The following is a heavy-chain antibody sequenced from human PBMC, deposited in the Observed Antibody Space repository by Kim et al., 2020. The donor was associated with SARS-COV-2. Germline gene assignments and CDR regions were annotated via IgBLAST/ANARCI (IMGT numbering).Heavy chain of an antibody. CDR3: ARVKGYYDFWSGPSQYYYGMDV. CDR2: IYYSGST. Sequence: SETLSLTCTVSGGSISSYYWSWIRQPPGKGLEWIGYIYYSGSTNYNPSLKSRVTISVDTSKNQFSLKLSSVTAADTAVYYCARVKGYYDFWSGPSQYYYGMDVWGQGTTVTVSS. J-gene: IGHJ6*02. D-gene: IGHD3-3*01. V-gene: IGHV4-59*13. CDR1: GGSISSYY.